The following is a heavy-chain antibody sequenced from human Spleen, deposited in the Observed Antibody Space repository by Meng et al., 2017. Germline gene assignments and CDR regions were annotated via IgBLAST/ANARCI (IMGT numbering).Heavy chain of an antibody. V-gene: IGHV4-61*02. D-gene: IGHD1-26*01. J-gene: IGHJ4*02. Sequence: SETLSLTCTVSGGSISSSSYYWSWIRQPAGKGLEWIGRIYTSGSTNYNPSLKSRVTISVDTSKNQFSLRLSSVTVADTAVYYCARSLGSYRAFDYWGQGTLVTGSS. CDR2: IYTSGST. CDR1: GGSISSSSYY. CDR3: ARSLGSYRAFDY.